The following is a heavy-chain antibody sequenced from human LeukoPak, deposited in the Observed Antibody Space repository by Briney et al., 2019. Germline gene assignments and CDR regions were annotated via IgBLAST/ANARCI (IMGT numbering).Heavy chain of an antibody. CDR3: ARGLLGAPTSYFDY. CDR2: ITYDGSNK. D-gene: IGHD1-26*01. CDR1: GLTSGSIA. J-gene: IGHJ4*02. V-gene: IGHV3-30-3*01. Sequence: GGPWRPSGAASGLTSGSIAMHWVRQAPGKGLEWGAVITYDGSNKYFADSVKGRFTISRDNSKNTLYLQMNSLRAEDTAVYYCARGLLGAPTSYFDYWGQGTLVTVSS.